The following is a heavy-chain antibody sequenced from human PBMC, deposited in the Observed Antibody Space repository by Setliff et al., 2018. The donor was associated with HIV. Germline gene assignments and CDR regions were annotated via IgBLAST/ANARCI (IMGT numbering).Heavy chain of an antibody. J-gene: IGHJ5*02. CDR3: ASRVYYYDSSGYLREEGFNP. CDR1: GYSISSGYY. V-gene: IGHV4-38-2*02. Sequence: SETLSLTCTVSGYSISSGYYWGWIRQPPGKGLEWIGSIYYSGRTYYNPSLKSRVTISVDMSKNQFSLNLNSVTAADTAVYYCASRVYYYDSSGYLREEGFNPWGQGTLVTVSS. D-gene: IGHD3-22*01. CDR2: IYYSGRT.